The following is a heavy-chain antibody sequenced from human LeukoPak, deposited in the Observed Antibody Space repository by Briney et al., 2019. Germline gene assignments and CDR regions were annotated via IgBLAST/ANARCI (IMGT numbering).Heavy chain of an antibody. Sequence: GGSLRLSCAASGFTFSSYYMTWVRQAPGKGLEWVSTSTGGTAYYADSVRGRFTISRDNSKNTLYLQMNSLRAEDTAVYYCARYCTGSCYSGVDHWGQGTLVTVSS. D-gene: IGHD2-15*01. J-gene: IGHJ4*02. CDR2: STGGTA. CDR1: GFTFSSYY. V-gene: IGHV3-23*01. CDR3: ARYCTGSCYSGVDH.